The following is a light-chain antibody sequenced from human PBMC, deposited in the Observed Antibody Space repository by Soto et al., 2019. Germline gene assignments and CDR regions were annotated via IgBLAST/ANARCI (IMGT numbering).Light chain of an antibody. CDR1: RSNIGYNG. V-gene: IGLV1-44*01. CDR2: SND. Sequence: QSVLSQPPSASGTSGQRVTISCSGSRSNIGYNGVQWFQQQDPITTPKLLIYSNDHRPSGVPDRFSGSKSGTSASLAISGRQSGDEVYYYCATWDERLNGWVFGGGTKLTVL. CDR3: ATWDERLNGWV. J-gene: IGLJ3*02.